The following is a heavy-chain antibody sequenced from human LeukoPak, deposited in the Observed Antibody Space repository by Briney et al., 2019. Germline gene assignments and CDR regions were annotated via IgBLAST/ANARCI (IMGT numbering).Heavy chain of an antibody. Sequence: AGGSLRLSCAASGFTFSSYEMNWVRQAPGKGLEWVSYISSSGSTIYYADSVKGRFTISRDNAKNSLYLQMNSLRAEDTAVYYCAREWFGSPSFDYWGQGTLVTVSS. J-gene: IGHJ4*02. CDR3: AREWFGSPSFDY. V-gene: IGHV3-48*03. CDR1: GFTFSSYE. CDR2: ISSSGSTI. D-gene: IGHD3-10*01.